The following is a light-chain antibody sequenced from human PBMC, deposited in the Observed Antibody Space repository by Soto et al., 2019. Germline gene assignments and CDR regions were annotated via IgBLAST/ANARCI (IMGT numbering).Light chain of an antibody. CDR2: GAS. J-gene: IGKJ5*01. CDR1: QSVSTSQ. V-gene: IGKV3-20*01. CDR3: QEYLSSPIT. Sequence: EIVVTQSPGTLSLSPGERATLSCRASQSVSTSQLAWHQQKPGQAPSILSYGASNRATGIPDRFSGSGSGKDVTLTISRLEHEDFAVYYCQEYLSSPITFSQGTRLQIK.